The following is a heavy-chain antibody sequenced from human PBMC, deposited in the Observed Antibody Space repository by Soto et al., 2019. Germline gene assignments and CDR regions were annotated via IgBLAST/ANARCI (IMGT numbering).Heavy chain of an antibody. CDR2: ISYDGSNK. D-gene: IGHD2-2*01. CDR1: GFTFSSYG. Sequence: PGGSLRFSCAASGFTFSSYGMHWVRQAPGKGLEWVAVISYDGSNKYYADSVKGRFTISRDNSKNTLYLQMNSLRAEDTAVYYCAKDLISGCSSTSCRTYYYYGMDVWGQGTTVTVSS. J-gene: IGHJ6*02. CDR3: AKDLISGCSSTSCRTYYYYGMDV. V-gene: IGHV3-30*18.